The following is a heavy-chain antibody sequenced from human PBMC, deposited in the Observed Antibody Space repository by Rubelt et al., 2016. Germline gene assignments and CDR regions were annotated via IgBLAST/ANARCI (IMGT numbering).Heavy chain of an antibody. CDR2: ISSSSSYM. Sequence: SISSSSSYMYYADSVKGRFTISRDNAKNSLYLQMNSLRAEDTAVYYCAKPGRIAVAGTNYFDYWGQGTLVTVSS. J-gene: IGHJ4*02. V-gene: IGHV3-21*01. CDR3: AKPGRIAVAGTNYFDY. D-gene: IGHD6-19*01.